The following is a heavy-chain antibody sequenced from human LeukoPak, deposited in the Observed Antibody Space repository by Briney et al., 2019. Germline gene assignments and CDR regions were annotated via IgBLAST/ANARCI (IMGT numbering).Heavy chain of an antibody. D-gene: IGHD1-26*01. CDR1: GFTFSSYW. CDR2: INTDGSST. CDR3: ARGDSGINSAFDY. V-gene: IGHV3-74*01. Sequence: QAGGSLRLSCAASGFTFSSYWMYWVRQAPGKGLVWVSRINTDGSSTSYADSVKGRFTISRDNAKNTLYLQMNSLRAEDTAVYYCARGDSGINSAFDYWGQGTLVPVSS. J-gene: IGHJ4*02.